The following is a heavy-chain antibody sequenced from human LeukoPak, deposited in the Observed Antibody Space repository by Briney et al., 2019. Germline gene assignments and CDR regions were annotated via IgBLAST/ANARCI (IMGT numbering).Heavy chain of an antibody. J-gene: IGHJ3*02. CDR2: FDPEDGET. V-gene: IGHV1-24*01. D-gene: IGHD1-7*01. CDR3: ATDPYNWNLQAFDI. CDR1: EYTLTELS. Sequence: ASVKVSCKVSEYTLTELSMHWVRQAPGKGLEWMGGFDPEDGETIYAQKFQGRVTMTEDTSTDTAYIELSSLSSEDTAVYYCATDPYNWNLQAFDIWGQGTMVTVSS.